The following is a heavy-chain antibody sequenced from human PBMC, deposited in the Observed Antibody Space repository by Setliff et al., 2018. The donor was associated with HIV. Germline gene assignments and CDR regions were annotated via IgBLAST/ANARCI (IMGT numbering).Heavy chain of an antibody. J-gene: IGHJ4*02. CDR3: ARVGGKGYSNFLDS. Sequence: SETLSLTCAVSGYSISSGYYWGWIRQPPGKGLEWIGCIYQSGSTYYNVSLKSRVIISVEKSKNQFSLNLRSVTAADTAMYFCARVGGKGYSNFLDSWGQGALVTVSS. D-gene: IGHD4-4*01. CDR2: IYQSGST. CDR1: GYSISSGYY. V-gene: IGHV4-38-2*01.